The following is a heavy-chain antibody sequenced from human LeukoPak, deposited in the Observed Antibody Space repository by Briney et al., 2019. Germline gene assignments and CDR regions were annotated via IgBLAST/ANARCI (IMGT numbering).Heavy chain of an antibody. CDR1: GFTFSSYA. D-gene: IGHD4-17*01. J-gene: IGHJ4*02. Sequence: GGSLRLSCAASGFTFSSYAMHWVRQAPGKGLEWVAVISYDGSNKYYADSVKGRFTISRDNSKNTLYLQMNSLRAEDTAVYYCARDRDYGDPYYFDYWGQGTLVTVSS. CDR2: ISYDGSNK. V-gene: IGHV3-30-3*01. CDR3: ARDRDYGDPYYFDY.